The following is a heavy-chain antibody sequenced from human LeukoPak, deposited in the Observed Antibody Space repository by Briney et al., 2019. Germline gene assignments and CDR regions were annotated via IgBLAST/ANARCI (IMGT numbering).Heavy chain of an antibody. V-gene: IGHV3-33*06. Sequence: PGRSLRLSCAASGFTFSSYGMHWVRQAPGKGLEWVAVIWYDGSNKYYADSVKGRFTISRDNSKNTLYLQMNSLRAEDTAVYYCAKDPTYYYGSSHFDYWGQGTLVTVSS. CDR1: GFTFSSYG. CDR3: AKDPTYYYGSSHFDY. D-gene: IGHD3-10*01. J-gene: IGHJ4*02. CDR2: IWYDGSNK.